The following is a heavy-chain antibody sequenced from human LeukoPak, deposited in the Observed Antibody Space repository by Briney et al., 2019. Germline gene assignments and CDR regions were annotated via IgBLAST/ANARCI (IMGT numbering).Heavy chain of an antibody. D-gene: IGHD3-10*01. CDR1: GFTFSDFY. J-gene: IGHJ2*01. CDR2: ISASSGYT. CDR3: AKGRDSGSFSYFDL. V-gene: IGHV3-11*05. Sequence: GGSLRLSCAASGFTFSDFYMSWIRQAPGKGLDWVSYISASSGYTTYADSVKGRFAISRNNAKNSLYLQMNRLRAEDTDVYYCAKGRDSGSFSYFDLWGRGTLVTVSS.